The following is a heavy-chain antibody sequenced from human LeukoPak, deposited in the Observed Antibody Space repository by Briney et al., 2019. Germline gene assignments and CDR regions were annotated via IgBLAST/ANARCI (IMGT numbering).Heavy chain of an antibody. D-gene: IGHD6-19*01. CDR1: GDSITNYF. V-gene: IGHV4-4*07. CDR3: ARGHLQWLNNLFDY. Sequence: SETLSLTCGVSGDSITNYFWSWIRQPARGGLEWIGRIDGNGGTNYNPSLWGRVTMSVDTSKNQFSLRVTSVTAADTAVYYCARGHLQWLNNLFDYWGQGTLVTVSS. CDR2: IDGNGGT. J-gene: IGHJ4*02.